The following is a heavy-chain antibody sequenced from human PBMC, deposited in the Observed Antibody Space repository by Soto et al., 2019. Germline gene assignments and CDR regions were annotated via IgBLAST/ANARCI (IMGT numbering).Heavy chain of an antibody. V-gene: IGHV1-2*02. Sequence: ASVKVSCKASGYTFTGYYMHWVRQAPGQGLEWMGWINPNSGGTNYAQKFQGRVTMTRDTSISTAYMELSRLRSDDTAVYYCARSMRTNKQADTAMVTNYYGMDVWGQGTTVTVSS. CDR1: GYTFTGYY. CDR3: ARSMRTNKQADTAMVTNYYGMDV. CDR2: INPNSGGT. J-gene: IGHJ6*02. D-gene: IGHD5-18*01.